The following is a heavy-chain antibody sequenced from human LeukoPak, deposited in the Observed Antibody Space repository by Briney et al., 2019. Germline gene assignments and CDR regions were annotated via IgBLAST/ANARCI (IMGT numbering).Heavy chain of an antibody. CDR1: GFTFDDYA. CDR3: AKVSGTIYYYGMDV. J-gene: IGHJ6*02. CDR2: ISWNSGSI. V-gene: IGHV3-9*01. D-gene: IGHD1-1*01. Sequence: GGSLRLSCAASGFTFDDYAMHWVRQAPGKGLEWVSGISWNSGSIGYTDSVKGRFTISRDNAKNSLYLQMNSLRAEDTALYYCAKVSGTIYYYGMDVWGQGTTVTVSS.